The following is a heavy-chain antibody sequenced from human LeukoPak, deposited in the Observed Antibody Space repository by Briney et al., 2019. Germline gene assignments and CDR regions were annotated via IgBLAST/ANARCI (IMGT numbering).Heavy chain of an antibody. CDR2: IYRNADGGTT. J-gene: IGHJ6*02. CDR1: GFTFSNAW. Sequence: GGSLRLSCAASGFTFSNAWMTWVRQAPGKGLEWVGRIYRNADGGTTDYAAPVKGRFTISRDDSKNTLYLQTNSLKTEDTAVYYCTTDSYCSTTTCYASSSYYYGLDAWGQGTSVTVSS. V-gene: IGHV3-15*05. D-gene: IGHD2-2*01. CDR3: TTDSYCSTTTCYASSSYYYGLDA.